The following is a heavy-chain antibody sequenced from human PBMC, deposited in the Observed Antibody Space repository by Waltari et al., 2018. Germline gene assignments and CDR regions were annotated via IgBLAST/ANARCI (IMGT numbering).Heavy chain of an antibody. CDR2: INFNSDKI. V-gene: IGHV3-9*01. Sequence: EVQLVESGGSLVQPGRSLRLSCSASGFRFDDSAMHWVRQSPGKGLEWVSGINFNSDKINYADSVKGRFTISRDNAKNSLYLQINSLRAEDTALYYCVKGHYYDSNGYFDYWGQGTLVTVSS. CDR1: GFRFDDSA. J-gene: IGHJ4*02. CDR3: VKGHYYDSNGYFDY. D-gene: IGHD3-22*01.